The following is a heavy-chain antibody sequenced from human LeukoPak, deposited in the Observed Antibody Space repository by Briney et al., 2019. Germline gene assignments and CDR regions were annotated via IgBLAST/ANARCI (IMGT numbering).Heavy chain of an antibody. J-gene: IGHJ4*02. V-gene: IGHV3-11*04. Sequence: EGSLRLSCAASGFTFSDYYMTWIRQAPGEGLEWVSYISSSGRTIYYADSVKGRFTISRDNAKHTLYLQMSSLRADDTAVYYCARGGGSYGLRDYWGEGTLVTVSS. CDR1: GFTFSDYY. CDR3: ARGGGSYGLRDY. D-gene: IGHD1-26*01. CDR2: ISSSGRTI.